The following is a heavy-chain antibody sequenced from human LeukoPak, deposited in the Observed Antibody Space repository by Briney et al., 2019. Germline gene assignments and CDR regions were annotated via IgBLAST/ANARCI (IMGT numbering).Heavy chain of an antibody. V-gene: IGHV3-30*02. CDR2: IRYDGTNK. D-gene: IGHD1-26*01. CDR3: AKPPTSGSYILDY. Sequence: PGGSLRLSCAASGFTFSSYGMHWVRQAPGKGLDWVAFIRYDGTNKYYADSLKGRFTISRDNSKNTLYLQMNSLRAEDTAVYYCAKPPTSGSYILDYWGQGTLVSVSS. J-gene: IGHJ4*02. CDR1: GFTFSSYG.